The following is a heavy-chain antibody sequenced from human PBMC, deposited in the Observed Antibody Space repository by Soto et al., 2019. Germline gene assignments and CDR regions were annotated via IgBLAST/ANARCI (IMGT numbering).Heavy chain of an antibody. J-gene: IGHJ4*02. CDR1: GDSVSSVFSY. Sequence: SETLSLTCTVSGDSVSSVFSYWSWIRQTPGKGLEWIGYLSHSGNTNYNPSRKSRVSISVDMSKNQVSLRLTSVTAADTAVYYCARDVSGRHYFDYAGPGTLVTVSS. CDR2: LSHSGNT. CDR3: ARDVSGRHYFDY. V-gene: IGHV4-61*01. D-gene: IGHD1-26*01.